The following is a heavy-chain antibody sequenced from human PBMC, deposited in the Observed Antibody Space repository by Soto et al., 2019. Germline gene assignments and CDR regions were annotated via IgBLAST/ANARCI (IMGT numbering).Heavy chain of an antibody. D-gene: IGHD6-13*01. CDR2: INHSGST. CDR3: ARGLSGAAGVFDS. CDR1: GFTFNTYN. V-gene: IGHV4-34*09. J-gene: IGHJ4*02. Sequence: LRLSCAASGFTFNTYNMNWVRQAPGKGLEWIGEINHSGSTYYNPSLESRMTISAGTSKNQFSLNLSSVTAADTAIYYCARGLSGAAGVFDSWGQGILVTVSS.